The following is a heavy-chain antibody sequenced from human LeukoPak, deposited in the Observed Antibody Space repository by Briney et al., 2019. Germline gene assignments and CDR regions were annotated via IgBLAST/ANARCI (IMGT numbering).Heavy chain of an antibody. CDR3: ARDPAGYPYYFDY. CDR2: ISHDGSIN. V-gene: IGHV3-30-3*01. Sequence: QPGGSLRLSCAASGFTFSSYAMSWVRQAPGKGLEWVALISHDGSINYYADSMKGRFTISRDDSKNTLYLQMNSLREDDTAVYYCARDPAGYPYYFDYWGQGTLVTVSS. D-gene: IGHD5-12*01. CDR1: GFTFSSYA. J-gene: IGHJ4*02.